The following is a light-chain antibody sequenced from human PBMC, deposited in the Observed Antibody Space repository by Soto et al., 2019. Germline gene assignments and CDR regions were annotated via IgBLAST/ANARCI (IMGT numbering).Light chain of an antibody. CDR2: DAS. J-gene: IGKJ2*01. V-gene: IGKV3-11*01. CDR3: QQRSNWYT. Sequence: EIVMTQSPATLSVSPGERATLSCRASQSVGSNLAWYQQKPGQAPRLLIYDASNRATGIPARFSGSGSGTDFTLTISSLEPEDFAVYYCQQRSNWYTFGQGTKLEIK. CDR1: QSVGSN.